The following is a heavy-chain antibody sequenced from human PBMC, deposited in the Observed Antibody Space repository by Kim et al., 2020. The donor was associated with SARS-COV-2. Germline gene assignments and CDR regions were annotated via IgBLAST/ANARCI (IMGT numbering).Heavy chain of an antibody. D-gene: IGHD2-2*01. CDR1: GYTFTSYG. Sequence: ASVKVSCKASGYTFTSYGISWVRQAPGQGLEWMGWISAYNGNTNYAQKLQGRVTMTTDTSTSTAYMELRSLRSDDTAVYYCARAPRYCSSTSCSPLMDVWGQGTTVTVSS. J-gene: IGHJ6*02. CDR2: ISAYNGNT. CDR3: ARAPRYCSSTSCSPLMDV. V-gene: IGHV1-18*01.